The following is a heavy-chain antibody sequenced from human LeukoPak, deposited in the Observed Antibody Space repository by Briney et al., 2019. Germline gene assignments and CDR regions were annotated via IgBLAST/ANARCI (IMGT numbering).Heavy chain of an antibody. Sequence: PSETLSLTCSVSGGSMSSDYWSWIRQSPGKGLEWIGRMFGNGGTNYSPSLQRRATMSVDTSTRRLSLRLNFVTAADTAVYYCARQTAKKWDLPGSFDSWGQGILVTVSS. V-gene: IGHV4-59*08. CDR3: ARQTAKKWDLPGSFDS. D-gene: IGHD1-26*01. CDR2: MFGNGGT. CDR1: GGSMSSDY. J-gene: IGHJ4*02.